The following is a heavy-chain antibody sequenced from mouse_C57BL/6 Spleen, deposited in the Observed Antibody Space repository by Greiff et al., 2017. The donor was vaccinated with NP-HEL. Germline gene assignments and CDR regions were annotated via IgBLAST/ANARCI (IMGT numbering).Heavy chain of an antibody. Sequence: QVQLKESGAELVKPGASVKISCKASGYAFSSYWMNWVKQRPGKGLEWIGQIYPGDGDTNYNGKFKGKATLTADKSSSTAYMQLSSLTSEDSAVYFCARTAPPMYYFDYWGQGTTLTVSS. CDR2: IYPGDGDT. J-gene: IGHJ2*01. CDR1: GYAFSSYW. V-gene: IGHV1-80*01. CDR3: ARTAPPMYYFDY.